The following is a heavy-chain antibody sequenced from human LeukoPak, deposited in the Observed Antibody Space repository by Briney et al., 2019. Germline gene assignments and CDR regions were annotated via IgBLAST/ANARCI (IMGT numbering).Heavy chain of an antibody. CDR1: GLTFSSYS. V-gene: IGHV3-48*01. CDR3: ARGRYYMDV. Sequence: GGSLRLSCAASGLTFSSYSMNWVRQAPGKGLEWVSYISSSSSTIYYADSVRGRFTISRDNAKNSLYLQMNSLRAEDTAVYYCARGRYYMDVWGKGTTVTVSS. CDR2: ISSSSSTI. J-gene: IGHJ6*03.